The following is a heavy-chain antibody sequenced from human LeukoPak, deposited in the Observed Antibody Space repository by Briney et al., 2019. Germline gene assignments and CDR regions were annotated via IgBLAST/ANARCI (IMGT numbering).Heavy chain of an antibody. CDR3: AKDQEYDFWSGYYFDY. CDR1: GFTFSSYA. Sequence: GGSLRLSCAASGFTFSSYAMSWVRQAPGKGLEWVSAISGSGGSTYYADSVKGRFTISRDNSKNTLYLQMNSLRAEDTAVYYCAKDQEYDFWSGYYFDYWGQGTLVTVSS. CDR2: ISGSGGST. J-gene: IGHJ4*02. V-gene: IGHV3-23*01. D-gene: IGHD3-3*01.